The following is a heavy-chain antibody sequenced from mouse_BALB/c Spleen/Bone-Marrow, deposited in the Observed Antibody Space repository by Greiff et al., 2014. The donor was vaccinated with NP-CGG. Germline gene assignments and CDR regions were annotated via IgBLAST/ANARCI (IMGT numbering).Heavy chain of an antibody. CDR3: ARRQLGPAGFAY. Sequence: VQLKESRPELVKPGTSVKISCKTSGYTFTEYTIHWVKQSHGKSFEWIGGINPNDGVTAYNQKFRGKATLTVDKSSSTAYMELRSLTSEDSAVYYCARRQLGPAGFAYWGQGTLVTVSA. D-gene: IGHD3-2*01. V-gene: IGHV1-18*01. J-gene: IGHJ3*01. CDR1: GYTFTEYT. CDR2: INPNDGVT.